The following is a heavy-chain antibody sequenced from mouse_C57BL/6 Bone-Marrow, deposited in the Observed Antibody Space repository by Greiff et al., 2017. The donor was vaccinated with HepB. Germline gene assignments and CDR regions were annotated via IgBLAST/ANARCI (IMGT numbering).Heavy chain of an antibody. D-gene: IGHD1-1*01. V-gene: IGHV1-85*01. CDR2: IYPRDGST. J-gene: IGHJ4*01. Sequence: QVQLQQSGPELVKPGASVKLSCKASGYTFTSYDINWVKQRPGQGLEWIGWIYPRDGSTKYNEKFKGKATLTVDTSSSTAYMELHSLTSEDSAVYFCARSYYGSSYGYYAMDYWGQGTSVTVSS. CDR3: ARSYYGSSYGYYAMDY. CDR1: GYTFTSYD.